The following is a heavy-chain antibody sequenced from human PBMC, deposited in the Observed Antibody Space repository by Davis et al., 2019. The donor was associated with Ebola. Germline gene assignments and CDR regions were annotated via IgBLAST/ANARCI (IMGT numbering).Heavy chain of an antibody. Sequence: GESLKISCAASGFTFSSYSMNWVRQAPGKGLGWVSSISSSSSYIYYADSVKGRFTISRDNAKNSLYLQMNSLRAEDTAVYYCAREGPFDYWGQGTLVTVSS. V-gene: IGHV3-21*01. CDR3: AREGPFDY. J-gene: IGHJ4*02. CDR1: GFTFSSYS. CDR2: ISSSSSYI.